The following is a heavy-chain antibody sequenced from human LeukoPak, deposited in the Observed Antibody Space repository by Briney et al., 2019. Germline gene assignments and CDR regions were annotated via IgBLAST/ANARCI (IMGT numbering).Heavy chain of an antibody. Sequence: ASVKVSCKASGGTFSSNAISWVRQAPGQGLGWMGGIIPIFGTANYAQKFQGRVTITTDESTSTAYMELSSLKSEDTAVYYCARDGPDAFDIWGQGTMVTVSS. V-gene: IGHV1-69*05. CDR2: IIPIFGTA. J-gene: IGHJ3*02. CDR3: ARDGPDAFDI. CDR1: GGTFSSNA.